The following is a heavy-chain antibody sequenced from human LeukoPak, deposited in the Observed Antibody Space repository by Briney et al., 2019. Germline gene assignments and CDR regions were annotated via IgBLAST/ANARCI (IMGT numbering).Heavy chain of an antibody. CDR3: ARSAFPADY. V-gene: IGHV3-7*01. J-gene: IGHJ4*02. D-gene: IGHD2/OR15-2a*01. Sequence: GGTLRLSCTGSGFTFSSYWMTCIRQAPGKGLEWVANIKHDAREKYYVDSAMGRFTISRDNAKNSVFLQMNSLRDEDTALYYCARSAFPADYWGQGILVTVSS. CDR1: GFTFSSYW. CDR2: IKHDAREK.